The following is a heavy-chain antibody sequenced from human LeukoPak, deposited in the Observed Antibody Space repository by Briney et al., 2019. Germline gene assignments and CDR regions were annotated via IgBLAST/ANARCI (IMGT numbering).Heavy chain of an antibody. D-gene: IGHD3-10*01. CDR3: ARKYGSGSYGDY. J-gene: IGHJ4*02. Sequence: GGSLRLSCAASGFTFSSYAMHWARQAPGKGLEWVAVISYDGSNKYYADSVKGRFTISRDNSKNTLYLQMNSLRADDTAVYYCARKYGSGSYGDYWGQGTLVTVSS. CDR1: GFTFSSYA. CDR2: ISYDGSNK. V-gene: IGHV3-30-3*01.